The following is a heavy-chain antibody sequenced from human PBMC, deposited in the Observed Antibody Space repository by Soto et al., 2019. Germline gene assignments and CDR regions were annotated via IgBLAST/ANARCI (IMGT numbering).Heavy chain of an antibody. CDR3: ARGEFPPPMTDAAFDI. J-gene: IGHJ3*02. D-gene: IGHD3-22*01. V-gene: IGHV1-8*01. CDR2: MNPNSGNT. Sequence: QVQLVQSGAEVKKPGASVKVSCKASGYTFTSYDINWVRQATGQGLEWMGWMNPNSGNTGYAQKFRGRVTMTRNTSISTAYMELSSLRSEDTAGYYCARGEFPPPMTDAAFDIWGPGTMVTGSS. CDR1: GYTFTSYD.